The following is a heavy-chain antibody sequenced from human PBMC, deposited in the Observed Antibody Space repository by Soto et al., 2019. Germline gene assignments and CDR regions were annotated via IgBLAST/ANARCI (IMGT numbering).Heavy chain of an antibody. Sequence: GGSLRLSWAASGFTFSTYGMSWVRRAPGKGLEWVSSISGSGGGTYYADSVKGRFTISRDISKNTLYLQMNSLRAEDTAVYYCAKRFDYSSRWFYFDYWGQGTLVTVSS. V-gene: IGHV3-23*01. CDR1: GFTFSTYG. CDR2: ISGSGGGT. D-gene: IGHD6-13*01. CDR3: AKRFDYSSRWFYFDY. J-gene: IGHJ4*02.